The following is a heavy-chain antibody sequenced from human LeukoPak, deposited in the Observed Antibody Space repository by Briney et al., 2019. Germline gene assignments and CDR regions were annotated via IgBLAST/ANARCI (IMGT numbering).Heavy chain of an antibody. J-gene: IGHJ4*02. Sequence: ASVKVSCKASGYTFTSNYIHWVRQAPGQGLEWMGMIYPRDGSTSYAQKFQGRVTVTRDTSTSTVHMKLSGLRSEDTAVYYCARDQEGFDYWGQGTLVTVSS. V-gene: IGHV1-46*01. CDR3: ARDQEGFDY. CDR2: IYPRDGST. CDR1: GYTFTSNY.